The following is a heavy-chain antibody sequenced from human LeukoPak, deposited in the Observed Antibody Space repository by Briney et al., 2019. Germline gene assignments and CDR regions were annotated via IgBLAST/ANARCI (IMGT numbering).Heavy chain of an antibody. Sequence: GGSLRLSCAASGFTFSSYAMHWVRQAPGKGLEWVAVTSYDGSNKHYADSVKGRFTISRDNSKNTLYVQMNSLRAEDTAVYYCARDKVVRLQEYYYYGMDVWGQGTTVTVSS. J-gene: IGHJ6*01. CDR3: ARDKVVRLQEYYYYGMDV. V-gene: IGHV3-30-3*01. CDR1: GFTFSSYA. D-gene: IGHD3-16*01. CDR2: TSYDGSNK.